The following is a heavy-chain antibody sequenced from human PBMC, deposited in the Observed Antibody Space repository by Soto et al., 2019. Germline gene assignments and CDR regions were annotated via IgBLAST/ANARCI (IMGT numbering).Heavy chain of an antibody. Sequence: VKVSCKASGYTFTSYYMHWVRQAPGQGLEWMGIINPSGGSTSYAQKFQGRVTMTRDTSTSTVYMELSSLRSEDTAVYYCARVRKLVRILTGYSSAFDIWGQGTMVTVSS. D-gene: IGHD3-9*01. J-gene: IGHJ3*02. CDR2: INPSGGST. CDR3: ARVRKLVRILTGYSSAFDI. CDR1: GYTFTSYY. V-gene: IGHV1-46*03.